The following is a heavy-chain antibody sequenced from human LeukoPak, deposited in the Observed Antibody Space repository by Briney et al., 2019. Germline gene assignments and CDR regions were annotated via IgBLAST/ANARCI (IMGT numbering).Heavy chain of an antibody. V-gene: IGHV4-31*03. CDR2: IYYSGST. J-gene: IGHJ4*02. CDR3: ARDGRGIAAAGFDY. CDR1: GGSISSGGYY. Sequence: SQTLSLTCTVSGGSISSGGYYWSWIRQHPGKGLEWIGYIYYSGSTYYNPSLKSRVTISVDTSKNQFSLKLSSVTAADTAVYYCARDGRGIAAAGFDYWGQETLVTVSS. D-gene: IGHD6-13*01.